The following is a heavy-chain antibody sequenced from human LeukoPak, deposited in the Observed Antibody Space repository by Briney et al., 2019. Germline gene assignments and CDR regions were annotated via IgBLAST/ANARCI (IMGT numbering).Heavy chain of an antibody. CDR2: IKSKTDGGTT. D-gene: IGHD2-15*01. Sequence: PGGSLRLSCAASGFTFSNAWMSWVRQAPGKGLEWVGRIKSKTDGGTTDYAAPVKGRFTISRDDSKNTLYLQMNSLKTEDTSVYLRNTQATLVVPPFDYWGQGTLVTVSS. CDR3: NTQATLVVPPFDY. J-gene: IGHJ4*02. V-gene: IGHV3-15*01. CDR1: GFTFSNAW.